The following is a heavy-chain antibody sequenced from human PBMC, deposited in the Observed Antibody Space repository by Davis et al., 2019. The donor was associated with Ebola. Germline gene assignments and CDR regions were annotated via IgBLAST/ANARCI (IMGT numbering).Heavy chain of an antibody. CDR3: ASQGGYYYDSSGYYYYYYGMDV. J-gene: IGHJ6*02. CDR2: IYYSGST. CDR1: GGSISSYY. D-gene: IGHD3-22*01. V-gene: IGHV4-59*08. Sequence: MPSETLSLTCTVSGGSISSYYWGWIRQPPGKGLEWIGYIYYSGSTNYNPSLKSRVTISVDTSKNQFSLKLSSVTAADTAVYYCASQGGYYYDSSGYYYYYYGMDVWGQGTTVTVSS.